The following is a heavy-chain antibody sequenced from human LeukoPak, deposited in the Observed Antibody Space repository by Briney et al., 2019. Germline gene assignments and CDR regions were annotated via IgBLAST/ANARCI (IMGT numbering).Heavy chain of an antibody. CDR3: ARPNDYGYYFDY. Sequence: GESLKISCKGSGYSFTSYWISWVRQMPGKGLEWMGRIDPSDSYTNYSPSFQGHVTISADKSISTAYLQWSSLQASDTAMYYCARPNDYGYYFDYWGQGTLVTVSS. CDR1: GYSFTSYW. D-gene: IGHD4-17*01. CDR2: IDPSDSYT. J-gene: IGHJ4*02. V-gene: IGHV5-10-1*01.